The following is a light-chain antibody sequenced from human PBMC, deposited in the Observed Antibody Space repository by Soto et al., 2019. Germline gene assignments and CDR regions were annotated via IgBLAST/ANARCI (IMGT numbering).Light chain of an antibody. CDR3: SSYAGDTTSDVV. CDR2: DVN. Sequence: QSALTQPPSASGSPGQSVTISCTGTSSDVGGYTYVSWYQQHPGKAPKVMIYDVNKRPSGVPDRFSGSKSGNTASLTVSGLQAEDEADYYCSSYAGDTTSDVVFGGGTKVTVL. V-gene: IGLV2-8*01. CDR1: SSDVGGYTY. J-gene: IGLJ2*01.